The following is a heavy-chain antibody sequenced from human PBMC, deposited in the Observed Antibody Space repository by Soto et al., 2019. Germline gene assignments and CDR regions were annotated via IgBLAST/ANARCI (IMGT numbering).Heavy chain of an antibody. D-gene: IGHD6-19*01. CDR1: GFSLSTSGVG. CDR3: AHEIPTGYSSGGWFDP. J-gene: IGHJ5*02. V-gene: IGHV2-5*02. Sequence: QITLKESGPPLVKPTQTLTLTCTFSGFSLSTSGVGVGWIRQPPGKALEWLALIYWDDDKRYSPSLKSRLTITKDTTKHPVVLTMTNVDPVDTTTYYCAHEIPTGYSSGGWFDPWGQGTLVTVSS. CDR2: IYWDDDK.